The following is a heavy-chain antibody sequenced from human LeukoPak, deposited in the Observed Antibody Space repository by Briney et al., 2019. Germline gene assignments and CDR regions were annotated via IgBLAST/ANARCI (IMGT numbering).Heavy chain of an antibody. CDR3: ARDLVAGSPDYFDY. J-gene: IGHJ4*02. D-gene: IGHD6-19*01. V-gene: IGHV3-30-3*01. CDR2: LSYDGSIK. CDR1: GFTFSSSP. Sequence: GGSLRLSCAASGFTFSSSPMHWLRQAPGQGLEWVAVLSYDGSIKSYADSVKGRFTISRDTSKNTLYLQMNSLRAEDTAVYYCARDLVAGSPDYFDYWGQETLVTVSS.